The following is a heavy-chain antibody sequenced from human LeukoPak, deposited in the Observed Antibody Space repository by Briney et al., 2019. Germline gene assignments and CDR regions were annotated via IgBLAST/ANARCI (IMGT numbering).Heavy chain of an antibody. D-gene: IGHD3-3*01. J-gene: IGHJ3*02. V-gene: IGHV3-30-3*01. CDR1: GFTFSSYA. CDR3: ARGRGRITIFGVVPHRAFDI. Sequence: PGGSLRLSCAASGFTFSSYAMHWVRQAPGKGLEWVAVISYDGSNKYYADSVKGRFTISRDNSKNTLYLQMNSLRAEDTAVYYCARGRGRITIFGVVPHRAFDIWGQGTMVTVSS. CDR2: ISYDGSNK.